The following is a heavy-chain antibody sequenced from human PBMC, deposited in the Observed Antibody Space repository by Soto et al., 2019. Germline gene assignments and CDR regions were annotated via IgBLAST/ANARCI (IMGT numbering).Heavy chain of an antibody. CDR2: ISAYNGNT. CDR1: GYTFTSYG. Sequence: ASVKVSCKASGYTFTSYGISWVRQAPGQGLEWMGWISAYNGNTNYAQKLQGRVTMTTDTSTSTAYMELRSLRSDDTAVYYCARDPRPGEDSSGYYYFDYWGQGTLVTVSS. D-gene: IGHD3-22*01. CDR3: ARDPRPGEDSSGYYYFDY. V-gene: IGHV1-18*01. J-gene: IGHJ4*02.